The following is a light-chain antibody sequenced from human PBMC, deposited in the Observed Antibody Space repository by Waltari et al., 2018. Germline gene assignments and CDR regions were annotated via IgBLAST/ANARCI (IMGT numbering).Light chain of an antibody. CDR1: SGSIASHY. CDR3: QSYDSSNRDVV. J-gene: IGLJ2*01. CDR2: EDN. V-gene: IGLV6-57*02. Sequence: NFMLTQPHSVSESPGKTVTISCTGSSGSIASHYVPWYQQRPGSAPTTVIYEDNQRPSGVPDRFSGSIDSSSNSASFTISGLKTEDEADYYCQSYDSSNRDVVFGGGTKLTVL.